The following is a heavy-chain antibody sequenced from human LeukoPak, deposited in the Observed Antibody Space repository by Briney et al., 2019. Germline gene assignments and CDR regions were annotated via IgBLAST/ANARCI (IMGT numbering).Heavy chain of an antibody. J-gene: IGHJ6*02. Sequence: ASVKVSCTASGYTFTAYYMHWVRQSPGQGLEWMGWINPNSGGTDYAQKFQGRVSMTRDTSISTAYMELSSLRSDDTAVYSCARDRDSSAWYRGGYYEHSGMDVWGQGTTVIVSS. V-gene: IGHV1-2*02. D-gene: IGHD6-19*01. CDR1: GYTFTAYY. CDR2: INPNSGGT. CDR3: ARDRDSSAWYRGGYYEHSGMDV.